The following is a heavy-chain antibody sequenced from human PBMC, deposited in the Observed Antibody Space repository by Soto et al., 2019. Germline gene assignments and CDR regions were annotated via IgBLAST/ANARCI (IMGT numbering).Heavy chain of an antibody. V-gene: IGHV1-46*01. J-gene: IGHJ6*02. CDR3: ARDKNVDLTLNYHGMDV. D-gene: IGHD3-16*01. CDR1: GYTFTRYY. Sequence: QVQLVQSGAEVKKPGASVKVSCKASGYTFTRYYIHWVRQAPGQGLEWMGIINPDTGSASYAQKLQGRVAVTRDTSTSTAYMELSSLGSDETAVYYCARDKNVDLTLNYHGMDVWGQGTTVNVSS. CDR2: INPDTGSA.